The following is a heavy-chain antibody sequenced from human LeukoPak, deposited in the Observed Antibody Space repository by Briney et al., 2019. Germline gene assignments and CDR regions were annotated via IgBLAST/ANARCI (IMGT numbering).Heavy chain of an antibody. J-gene: IGHJ4*02. CDR3: AKGQERTRIAARPSALDF. CDR1: GFTFSSYW. Sequence: PGGSLRLSCAASGFTFSSYWMSWVRQAPGKGLEWVSNIKQDGSEKYYVDSVKGRFTISRDNAKNSLYLQMSTLRAEDTATYYCAKGQERTRIAARPSALDFWGQGTRVTVSS. V-gene: IGHV3-7*03. D-gene: IGHD6-6*01. CDR2: IKQDGSEK.